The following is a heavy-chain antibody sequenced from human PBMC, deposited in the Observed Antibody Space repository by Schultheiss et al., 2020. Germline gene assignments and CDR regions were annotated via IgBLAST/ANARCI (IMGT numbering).Heavy chain of an antibody. CDR2: ISSNGGST. J-gene: IGHJ6*03. CDR1: GFTFSSYA. Sequence: GESLQISCAASGFTFSSYAMHWVRQAPGKGLEYVSAISSNGGSTYYADSVKGRFTISRDNSRDTLYLQMDSLRAEDTGTYYCARDRGVATSYYYYYMDVWGRGTTVTVSS. V-gene: IGHV3-64*04. CDR3: ARDRGVATSYYYYYMDV. D-gene: IGHD5-12*01.